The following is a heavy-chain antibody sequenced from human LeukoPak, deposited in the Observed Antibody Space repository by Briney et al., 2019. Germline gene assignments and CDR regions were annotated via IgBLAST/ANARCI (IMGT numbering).Heavy chain of an antibody. Sequence: PSETLSLTCAVYGGSFSGYYWSWIRQPPGKGLEWIGEINHSGSTNYNPSLKSRVTISVDTSKNQFSLKLSSVTAADTAVYYCARGYSNYNYYYMDVWGKGTTVTVSS. CDR3: ARGYSNYNYYYMDV. CDR1: GGSFSGYY. J-gene: IGHJ6*03. D-gene: IGHD4-11*01. CDR2: INHSGST. V-gene: IGHV4-34*01.